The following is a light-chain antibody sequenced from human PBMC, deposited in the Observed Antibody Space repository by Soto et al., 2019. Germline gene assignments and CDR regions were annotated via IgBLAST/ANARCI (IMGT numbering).Light chain of an antibody. CDR1: QPVGDN. CDR3: QQYNNWPLGT. CDR2: GAS. Sequence: ETAMTQSPVTLSLSPGERATLSCRASQPVGDNVAWYRQKPGQLPSLLIYGASTRAPGVPARFSGSGSGTDFILTISSLQSEDFGFYYCQQYNNWPLGTFGQGTRVEI. V-gene: IGKV3-15*01. J-gene: IGKJ1*01.